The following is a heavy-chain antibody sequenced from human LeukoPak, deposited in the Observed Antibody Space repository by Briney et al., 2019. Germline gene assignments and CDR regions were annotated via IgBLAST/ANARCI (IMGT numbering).Heavy chain of an antibody. J-gene: IGHJ6*03. Sequence: SETLSLTCAVYGGSFSGYYWSWIPQTPGKGLEWMGEINHSGSTNYNPSLKSRVTISVDTSKNQCSLKLSSVTAADTAVYYCARGVPAAISFGRYYYYYMDVWGKGTTVTVSS. CDR1: GGSFSGYY. CDR2: INHSGST. V-gene: IGHV4-34*01. CDR3: ARGVPAAISFGRYYYYYMDV. D-gene: IGHD2-2*01.